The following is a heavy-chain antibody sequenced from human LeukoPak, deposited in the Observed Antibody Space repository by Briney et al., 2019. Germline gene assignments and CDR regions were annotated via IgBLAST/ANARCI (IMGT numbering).Heavy chain of an antibody. J-gene: IGHJ3*01. CDR2: ISGSGGTT. CDR3: ARDFLHLGG. V-gene: IGHV3-23*01. Sequence: PGGTLRLSCAASGFIFSNYGMSWVRLAPGKGLEWVSSISGSGGTTFYAVSVKGRLTISRDSSKNTLFLQMNSLRVEDTAIYYCARDFLHLGGWGQGTLVTVSS. CDR1: GFIFSNYG. D-gene: IGHD3-16*01.